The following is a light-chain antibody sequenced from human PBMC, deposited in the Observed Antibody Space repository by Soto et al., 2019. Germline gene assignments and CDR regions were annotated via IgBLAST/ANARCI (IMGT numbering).Light chain of an antibody. CDR2: DAS. J-gene: IGKJ1*01. CDR1: QSVSSY. Sequence: EIVLTQSPATLSLSPGERATLSCRASQSVSSYLAWYQHKPDQAPRLLIYDASNRATGIPARFSVSGAGTDFTLSISRLELEYFPVYYCQQRSNWPTFGQETKVEIK. CDR3: QQRSNWPT. V-gene: IGKV3-11*01.